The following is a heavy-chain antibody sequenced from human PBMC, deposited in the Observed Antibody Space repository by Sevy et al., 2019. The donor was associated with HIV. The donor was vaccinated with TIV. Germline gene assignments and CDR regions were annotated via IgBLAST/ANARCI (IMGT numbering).Heavy chain of an antibody. D-gene: IGHD1-26*01. V-gene: IGHV3-21*01. CDR2: ISSSSADI. CDR3: ARDLLVGSTYVFDI. Sequence: GGFLRLSCAASGFTFSNYNMNWVRQAPGEGLKWVSSISSSSADIYYTDSVKGRFTVSRDNSRKSLFLQMNGLSAEDTALYYCARDLLVGSTYVFDIWGRGTMVTVS. CDR1: GFTFSNYN. J-gene: IGHJ3*02.